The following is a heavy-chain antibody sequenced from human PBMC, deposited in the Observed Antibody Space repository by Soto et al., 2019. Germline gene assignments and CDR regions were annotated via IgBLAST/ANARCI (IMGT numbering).Heavy chain of an antibody. J-gene: IGHJ4*02. D-gene: IGHD4-17*01. CDR1: GFTFSTYA. CDR3: AKHLQPPYGDYVLDY. Sequence: GGSLRLSCAASGFTFSTYAMSWVRQAPGKGLEWASAIGASGGDTYYAGSVKGRFTISRDNSKNTLFLQMNSLRAEDTAVYYCAKHLQPPYGDYVLDYWGQGALVTVSS. V-gene: IGHV3-23*01. CDR2: IGASGGDT.